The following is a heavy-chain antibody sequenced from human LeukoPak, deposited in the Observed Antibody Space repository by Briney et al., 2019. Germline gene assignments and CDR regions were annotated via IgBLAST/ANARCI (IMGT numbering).Heavy chain of an antibody. Sequence: GGSLRLSCAASGFTFSSYSMNWVRQAPGKGLEWVSYISSSSSTIYYADSVKGRFTISRDNAKNSLYLQMNSLRAEDTAVYYCARDQPSYCSSTSCPMHYYYMDVWAKGPRSPSP. J-gene: IGHJ6*03. CDR1: GFTFSSYS. CDR2: ISSSSSTI. CDR3: ARDQPSYCSSTSCPMHYYYMDV. D-gene: IGHD2-2*01. V-gene: IGHV3-48*01.